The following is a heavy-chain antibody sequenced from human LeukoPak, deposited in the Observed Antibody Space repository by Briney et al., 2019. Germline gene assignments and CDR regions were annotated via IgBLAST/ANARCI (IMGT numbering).Heavy chain of an antibody. CDR2: ISSSSSTI. Sequence: PGGSLRLSCAASGFTFSSYGMYWVRQAPGKGLEWVSYISSSSSTIYYADSVEGRFTISRDNAKNSLYLQMNSLRAEDTAVYYCARKWSGGGLDYWGQGTLVTVSS. V-gene: IGHV3-48*04. D-gene: IGHD2-15*01. CDR1: GFTFSSYG. CDR3: ARKWSGGGLDY. J-gene: IGHJ4*02.